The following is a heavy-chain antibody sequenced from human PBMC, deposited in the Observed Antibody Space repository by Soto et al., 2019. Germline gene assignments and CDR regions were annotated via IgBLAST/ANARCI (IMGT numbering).Heavy chain of an antibody. D-gene: IGHD3-9*01. Sequence: QITLKESGPTLVKPTQTLTLTCTFSGFSLSTSGVGVGWIRQPPGKALEWLALIYCDDDKRYSPSLKSRLTITKDPSKNQVVLTMTNMDPVDTATYYCAHRPGYDILTGFYYWGQGTLVTVSS. CDR1: GFSLSTSGVG. V-gene: IGHV2-5*02. CDR2: IYCDDDK. J-gene: IGHJ4*02. CDR3: AHRPGYDILTGFYY.